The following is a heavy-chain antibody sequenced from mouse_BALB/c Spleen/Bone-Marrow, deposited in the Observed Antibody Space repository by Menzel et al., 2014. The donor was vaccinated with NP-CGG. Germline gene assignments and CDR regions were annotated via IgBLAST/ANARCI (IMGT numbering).Heavy chain of an antibody. CDR3: ARXXXXXXXXXX. CDR2: ISSGSSTF. J-gene: IGHJ2*01. CDR1: GFTFSSFG. Sequence: EVKLMESGGGLVQPGGSRKLSCAASGFTFSSFGMHWVRQAPEKGLEWVAYISSGSSTFYYADKVKGRFTVSRDNPKNTLFLQMTGLRSEDTAMYYCARXXXXXXXXXXXGQGTTLTXSS. V-gene: IGHV5-17*02.